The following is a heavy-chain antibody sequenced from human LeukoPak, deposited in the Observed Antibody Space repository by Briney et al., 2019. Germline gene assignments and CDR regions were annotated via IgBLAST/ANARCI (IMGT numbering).Heavy chain of an antibody. V-gene: IGHV3-21*01. CDR3: ARYYDILTGYLGHWFDP. Sequence: GGSLRLSCAASGFTLSSYSMNWVRQAPGKGLEWVSSISSSSSYIYYADSVKGRFTISRDNAKNSLYLQMNSLRAEDTAVYYCARYYDILTGYLGHWFDPWGQGTLVTVSS. J-gene: IGHJ5*02. CDR2: ISSSSSYI. D-gene: IGHD3-9*01. CDR1: GFTLSSYS.